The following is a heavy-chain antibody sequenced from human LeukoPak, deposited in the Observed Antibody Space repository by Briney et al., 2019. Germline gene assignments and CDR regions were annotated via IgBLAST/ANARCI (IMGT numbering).Heavy chain of an antibody. V-gene: IGHV3-33*08. CDR2: IWYDGSNK. J-gene: IGHJ4*02. CDR3: ARDGRGYSYGTDY. Sequence: GGSLRLSCAASGLTFNTYWMHWVRQAPGKGLEWVAVIWYDGSNKYYADSVKGRFTISRDNSKNTLYLQMNSLRAEDTAVYYCARDGRGYSYGTDYWGQGTLVTVSS. CDR1: GLTFNTYW. D-gene: IGHD5-18*01.